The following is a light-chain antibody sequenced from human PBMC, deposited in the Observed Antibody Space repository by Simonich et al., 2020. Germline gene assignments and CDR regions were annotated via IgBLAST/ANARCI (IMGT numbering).Light chain of an antibody. CDR3: MQSIQLPIT. CDR2: EVA. CDR1: QSLLHSDGKTY. J-gene: IGKJ5*01. Sequence: DIVMTQTPLSLSVTPGQPASISCKSSQSLLHSDGKTYLYWYLQKPGQSPQLLIYEVASRCSGVPDRFSGGGSGTEFSLKISRVEAEDVGVYYCMQSIQLPITFGQGTRLEIK. V-gene: IGKV2D-29*02.